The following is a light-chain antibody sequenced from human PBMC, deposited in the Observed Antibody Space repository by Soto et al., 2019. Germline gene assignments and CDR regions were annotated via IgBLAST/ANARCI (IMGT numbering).Light chain of an antibody. J-gene: IGLJ3*02. Sequence: QSALTQPASVSGSPGQSITISCTGTSSDVGSCNCVSWYQQHPGKAPKLMIYEVNKRPSGISNRFSGSKSGNTASLTISGLQAEDEADYYCCSSVGSPNWVFGGGTKVTVL. V-gene: IGLV2-23*02. CDR1: SSDVGSCNC. CDR2: EVN. CDR3: CSSVGSPNWV.